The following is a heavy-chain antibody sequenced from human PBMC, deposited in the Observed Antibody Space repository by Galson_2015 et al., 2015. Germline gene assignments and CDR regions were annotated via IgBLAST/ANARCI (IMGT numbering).Heavy chain of an antibody. CDR2: ISYDGSNK. J-gene: IGHJ6*02. D-gene: IGHD3-10*01. V-gene: IGHV3-30*18. CDR1: GFTFSSYG. Sequence: SLRLSCAASGFTFSSYGMHWVRQAPGKGLEWVVVISYDGSNKYYADSVKGRFTISRDNSKNTLYLQMNSLRAEDTAVYYCAKVGYYYGSGSQDYGMDVWGQGTTVTVSS. CDR3: AKVGYYYGSGSQDYGMDV.